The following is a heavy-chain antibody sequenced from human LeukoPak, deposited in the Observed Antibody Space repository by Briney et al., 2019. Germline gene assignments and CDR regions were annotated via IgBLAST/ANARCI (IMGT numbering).Heavy chain of an antibody. J-gene: IGHJ4*02. D-gene: IGHD3-22*01. CDR3: ATVAPSHYYDSSGYYQFDY. V-gene: IGHV1-24*01. CDR2: FDPEDGET. Sequence: ASVKVSCKVSGYTLTELSMHWVRQAPGKGLERMGGFDPEDGETIYAQKFQGRVTMTEDTTTDTAYMELNSLRSEDTAVYYCATVAPSHYYDSSGYYQFDYWGQGTLVTVSS. CDR1: GYTLTELS.